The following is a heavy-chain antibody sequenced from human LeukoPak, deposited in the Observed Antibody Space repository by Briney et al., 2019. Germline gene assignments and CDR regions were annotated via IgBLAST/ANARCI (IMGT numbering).Heavy chain of an antibody. D-gene: IGHD3-22*01. Sequence: SETLSLTCTVSGGSISSYYWSWIRQPPGKGLEWIGYIYYSGCTNYNPSLKSRVTISVDTSKNQFSLKLSSVTAADTAVYYCAREAVYDSSGYLLDYWGQGTLVTVSS. CDR2: IYYSGCT. CDR3: AREAVYDSSGYLLDY. J-gene: IGHJ4*02. V-gene: IGHV4-59*01. CDR1: GGSISSYY.